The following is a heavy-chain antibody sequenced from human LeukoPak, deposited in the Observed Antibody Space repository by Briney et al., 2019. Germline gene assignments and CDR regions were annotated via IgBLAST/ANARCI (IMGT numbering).Heavy chain of an antibody. J-gene: IGHJ4*02. CDR3: ARDSGKFGDSLRPSGLDY. CDR1: GGTFNNHA. V-gene: IGHV1-69*04. CDR2: IIPFLDII. D-gene: IGHD4-17*01. Sequence: ASVKVSCKASGGTFNNHAIIWVRQAPGQGLEWMGRIIPFLDIINYAQKLQGRVSITADKSTSTAYMELSSLRSEDTALSYCARDSGKFGDSLRPSGLDYWGQGTLVTVSS.